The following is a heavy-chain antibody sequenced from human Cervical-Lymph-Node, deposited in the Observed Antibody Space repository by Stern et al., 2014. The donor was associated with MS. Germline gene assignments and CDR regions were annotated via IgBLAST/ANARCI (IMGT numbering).Heavy chain of an antibody. CDR1: GFTFDDYA. Sequence: QLVESGGDLVQPGRSLRLSCAASGFTFDDYAIHRVRQAPGKGLEWGSSVSWNSGTIAYADSVKGRFTISRDNAENSVYLQMNSLRPEDTAFYYCAKDIAVARRGAFDIWGQGTMVTVSS. V-gene: IGHV3-9*01. J-gene: IGHJ3*02. CDR2: VSWNSGTI. D-gene: IGHD2-15*01. CDR3: AKDIAVARRGAFDI.